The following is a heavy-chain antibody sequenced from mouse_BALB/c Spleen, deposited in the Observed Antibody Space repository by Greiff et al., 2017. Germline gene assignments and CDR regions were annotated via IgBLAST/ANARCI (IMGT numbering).Heavy chain of an antibody. Sequence: VQRVESGPGLVAPSQSLSITCTVSGFSLTSYGVHWVRQPPGKGLEWLGVIWAGGSTNYNSALMSRLSISKDNSKSQVFLKMNSLQTDDTAMYYCARDSSGYVPFAYWGQGTLVTVSA. D-gene: IGHD3-1*01. V-gene: IGHV2-9*02. CDR3: ARDSSGYVPFAY. J-gene: IGHJ3*01. CDR1: GFSLTSYG. CDR2: IWAGGST.